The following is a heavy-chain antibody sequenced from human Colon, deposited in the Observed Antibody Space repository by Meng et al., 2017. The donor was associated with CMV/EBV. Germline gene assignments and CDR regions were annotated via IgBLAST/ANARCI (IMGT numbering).Heavy chain of an antibody. V-gene: IGHV3-74*01. CDR1: GFSFSTYS. J-gene: IGHJ4*02. CDR3: ARESDILPGGLDY. Sequence: CAVSGFSFSTYSLHCVRQAPGKGLVWVSHTDPDGKTTNYADSVMGRFTISRDNAKKTLYLQMNSLRAEDTAVYYCARESDILPGGLDYWGQGTLVTVSS. CDR2: TDPDGKTT. D-gene: IGHD3-9*01.